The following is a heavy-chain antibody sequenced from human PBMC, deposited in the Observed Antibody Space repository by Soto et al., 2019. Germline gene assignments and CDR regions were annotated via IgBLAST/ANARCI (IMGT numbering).Heavy chain of an antibody. D-gene: IGHD1-7*01. Sequence: PGGSLRLSCAASGFTFSSSWMHWVRQAPGEGLVWVSRMDSDGSTTDYGDSVKGRFTISRDNAKNTLYLQMNSLRGEDTAVYYCARAANYRFDYWGQRTLVTVSS. V-gene: IGHV3-74*01. J-gene: IGHJ4*02. CDR2: MDSDGSTT. CDR3: ARAANYRFDY. CDR1: GFTFSSSW.